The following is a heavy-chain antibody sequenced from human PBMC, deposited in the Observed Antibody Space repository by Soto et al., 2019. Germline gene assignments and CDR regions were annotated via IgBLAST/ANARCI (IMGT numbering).Heavy chain of an antibody. D-gene: IGHD4-17*01. V-gene: IGHV1-69*02. Sequence: QVQLVQSGPEVMKPGSSLKVSCKASGGTFSSNTVSWVRQAPGQGLEWMGRIIPIVAIVDYAQKFQGRVTIPADTPTNTAYVDPRSLRSDDTAVYYCASDGPHDAFEIWCQGTMVTVSS. CDR3: ASDGPHDAFEI. CDR1: GGTFSSNT. CDR2: IIPIVAIV. J-gene: IGHJ3*02.